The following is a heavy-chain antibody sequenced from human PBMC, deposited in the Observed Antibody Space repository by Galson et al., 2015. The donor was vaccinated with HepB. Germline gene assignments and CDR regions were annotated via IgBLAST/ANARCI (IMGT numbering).Heavy chain of an antibody. CDR1: GYTFTSYG. J-gene: IGHJ4*02. V-gene: IGHV1-18*01. D-gene: IGHD4-17*01. CDR2: ISAYNGNT. Sequence: SVKVSCKASGYTFTSYGISWVRQAPGQGLEWMGWISAYNGNTNYAQKLQGRVTMTTDTSTSTAYMELRSLRSDDTAVYYCARDDGAYGDYFCSLYWGQGTLVTVSS. CDR3: ARDDGAYGDYFCSLY.